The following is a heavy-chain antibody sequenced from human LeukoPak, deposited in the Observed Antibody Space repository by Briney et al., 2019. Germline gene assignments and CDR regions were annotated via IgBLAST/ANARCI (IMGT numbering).Heavy chain of an antibody. Sequence: SETLSLTCAVYGGSFSGYYWSWIRQPPGKGLEWIGEINHSGSTNYNPSLKSRVTISVDTSKNQFSLKLSSVTAADTAVYYCARRYYGSGSSYWGQGTLVTVSS. D-gene: IGHD3-10*01. CDR3: ARRYYGSGSSY. CDR2: INHSGST. CDR1: GGSFSGYY. J-gene: IGHJ4*02. V-gene: IGHV4-34*01.